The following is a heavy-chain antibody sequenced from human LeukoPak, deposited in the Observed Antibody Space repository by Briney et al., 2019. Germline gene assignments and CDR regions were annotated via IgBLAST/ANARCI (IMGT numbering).Heavy chain of an antibody. CDR1: GGSVNSGSYY. CDR3: ARGFPYFDH. V-gene: IGHV4-61*01. J-gene: IGHJ4*02. D-gene: IGHD3-10*01. Sequence: SETLSLTCTVSGGSVNSGSYYWSWIRQPPGKGLEWIGYIYYSGSTNYNPSLKSRITISVDTSKNQVALKLSSVTAADTAVYYCARGFPYFDHWGQGTLVTVSS. CDR2: IYYSGST.